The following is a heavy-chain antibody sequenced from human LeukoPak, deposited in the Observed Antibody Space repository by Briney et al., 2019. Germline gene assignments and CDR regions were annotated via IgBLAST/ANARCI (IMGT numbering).Heavy chain of an antibody. D-gene: IGHD1-26*01. CDR2: IYYSGST. CDR1: GGSISSYY. V-gene: IGHV4-59*08. CDR3: ARGGFSGAFDI. J-gene: IGHJ3*02. Sequence: PSETLSLTCTVSGGSISSYYWSWIRQPPGKGLEWIGYIYYSGSTNYNPSLKSRVTISVDTSKNQFSLKLSSVTAADTAVYYCARGGFSGAFDIWGQGTMVTVSS.